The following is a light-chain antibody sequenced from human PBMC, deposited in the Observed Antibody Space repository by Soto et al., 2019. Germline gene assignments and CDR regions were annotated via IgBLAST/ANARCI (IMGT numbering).Light chain of an antibody. Sequence: DIRMTQSPSSVSVSVGDRVTITCRASQGFSTWLAWYRRKPGRAPELLIYSASSLHSGVPSRFGGSGSGTDFTLTISSLQPEDFASYYWQHANSFPRTFGGGTEVEIK. CDR3: QHANSFPRT. V-gene: IGKV1-12*01. J-gene: IGKJ4*01. CDR1: QGFSTW. CDR2: SAS.